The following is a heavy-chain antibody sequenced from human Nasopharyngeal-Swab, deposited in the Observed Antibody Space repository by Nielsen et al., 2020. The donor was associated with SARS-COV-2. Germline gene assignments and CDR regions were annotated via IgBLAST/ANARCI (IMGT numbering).Heavy chain of an antibody. D-gene: IGHD6-6*01. V-gene: IGHV3-11*06. Sequence: GESLKISCAASGFTFSDYYMSWIRQAPGKGLEWVSYISSSSSYTNYADSVKGRFTISRDSAKNSLYLQMNSLRAEDTAVYYCARLYSSSSYYYYYGMDVWGQGTTVTVSS. J-gene: IGHJ6*02. CDR2: ISSSSSYT. CDR1: GFTFSDYY. CDR3: ARLYSSSSYYYYYGMDV.